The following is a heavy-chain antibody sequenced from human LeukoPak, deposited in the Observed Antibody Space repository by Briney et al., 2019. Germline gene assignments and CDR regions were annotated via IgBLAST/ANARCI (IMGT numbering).Heavy chain of an antibody. D-gene: IGHD1-1*01. V-gene: IGHV3-74*01. Sequence: GSLRLSCTASGFSFSGHWMHWARQLPGKGLVWVSRISPTGSTTSYADSVKGRFTVSRDNAKNTHYLQVNNLRAEDTAVYYCARGPNSNWAGLDFWGQGTLLTVSS. CDR2: ISPTGSTT. CDR1: GFSFSGHW. CDR3: ARGPNSNWAGLDF. J-gene: IGHJ4*02.